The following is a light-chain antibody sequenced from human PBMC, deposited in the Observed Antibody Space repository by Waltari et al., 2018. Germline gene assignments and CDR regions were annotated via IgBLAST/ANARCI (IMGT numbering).Light chain of an antibody. CDR3: SSYTGTTTL. CDR1: SVDVTS. Sequence: QSALTQPASVSGSPGQSITIPCTATSVDVTSVSWYRQRPGEAPRVVMYDVNNRPSGIHIRFSGSKSGNTASLAISGLQPDDEADYYCSSYTGTTTLFGGGTRLTVL. V-gene: IGLV2-14*03. J-gene: IGLJ2*01. CDR2: DVN.